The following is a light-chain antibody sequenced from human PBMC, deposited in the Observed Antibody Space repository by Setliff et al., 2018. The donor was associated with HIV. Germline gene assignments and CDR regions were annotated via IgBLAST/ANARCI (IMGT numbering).Light chain of an antibody. J-gene: IGLJ1*01. CDR2: EVT. CDR1: SSDVGGYNY. CDR3: CSYAGSSTPYV. V-gene: IGLV2-23*02. Sequence: SALTQPATVSGSPGQPITISCTGTSSDVGGYNYVSWYQQHPGKAPKLMIYEVTKRPSGVSNRFPGSKSGNAASLTISGLQAEDEADYYCCSYAGSSTPYVFGTGTKVTVL.